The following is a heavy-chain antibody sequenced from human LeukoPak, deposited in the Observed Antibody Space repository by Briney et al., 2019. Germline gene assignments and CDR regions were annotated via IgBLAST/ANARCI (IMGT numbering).Heavy chain of an antibody. CDR3: ARVVRVPVACFDY. D-gene: IGHD2-2*01. CDR1: GVSVSSNY. Sequence: GGSLRLSCAASGVSVSSNYMSWVRHVPRKGLEWVSVIYSGGTAYNADSVKGRFTISRDNSNITLYLQMNSQRAEDTAVYYCARVVRVPVACFDYWGQGTLVTVSS. V-gene: IGHV3-66*01. J-gene: IGHJ4*02. CDR2: IYSGGTA.